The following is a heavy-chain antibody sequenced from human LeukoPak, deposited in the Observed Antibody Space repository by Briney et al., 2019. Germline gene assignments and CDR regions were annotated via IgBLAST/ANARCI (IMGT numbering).Heavy chain of an antibody. J-gene: IGHJ5*02. CDR2: IYPGDSDT. Sequence: GASLKISCRGSGYSFTSYWIGWVRQMPGKGLEWMGIIYPGDSDTRYSPSFQGQVTISADKSISTAYLQWSSLKASDTAMYYCARHVDNHWFDPWGQGTLVTVSS. CDR3: ARHVDNHWFDP. D-gene: IGHD5-12*01. V-gene: IGHV5-51*01. CDR1: GYSFTSYW.